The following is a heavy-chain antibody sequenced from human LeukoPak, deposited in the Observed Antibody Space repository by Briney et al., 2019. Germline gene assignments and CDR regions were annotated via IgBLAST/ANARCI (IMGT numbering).Heavy chain of an antibody. CDR1: GGSISSSTYC. D-gene: IGHD4-17*01. Sequence: SETLSLTCTVSGGSISSSTYCWGWIRQSPGKGLEWIGNIYYSGNTYYNPSLKSRVTISVDTSKNQFSLKLSSVTAADTAVYYCVLDYGDYAFDYWGQGTLVTVSS. CDR2: IYYSGNT. J-gene: IGHJ4*02. CDR3: VLDYGDYAFDY. V-gene: IGHV4-39*01.